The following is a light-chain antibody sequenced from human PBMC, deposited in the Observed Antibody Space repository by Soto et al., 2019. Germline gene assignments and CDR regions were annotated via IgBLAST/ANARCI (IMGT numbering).Light chain of an antibody. CDR3: QVWDGSSDHHV. CDR2: DDR. V-gene: IGLV3-21*02. CDR1: TIGSKS. J-gene: IGLJ1*01. Sequence: SYELTQPPSVSVAPGQTARITCGGNTIGSKSVHWYQQKPGPAPVLVVYDDRDRPSGIPERFSGSKSGNTATLTITRVEAGDEADYYCQVWDGSSDHHVFGTGTKLTVL.